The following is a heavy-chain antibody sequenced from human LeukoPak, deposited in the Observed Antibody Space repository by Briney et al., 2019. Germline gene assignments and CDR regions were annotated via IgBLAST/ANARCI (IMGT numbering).Heavy chain of an antibody. Sequence: SETLSLTCTVSGGSISSYYWSWIRQPPGKGLEWIGYIYYSGSTNYNPSLKSRVTISVDRSKNQFSLKLSSVTAADTAVYYCARGYCSSTSCSMEDYFDYWGQGTLVTVSS. CDR1: GGSISSYY. CDR2: IYYSGST. D-gene: IGHD2-2*01. V-gene: IGHV4-59*12. J-gene: IGHJ4*02. CDR3: ARGYCSSTSCSMEDYFDY.